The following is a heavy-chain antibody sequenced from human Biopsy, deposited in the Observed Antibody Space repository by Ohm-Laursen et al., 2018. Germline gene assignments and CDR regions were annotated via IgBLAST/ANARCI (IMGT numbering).Heavy chain of an antibody. CDR3: ARLYRLDDYWNDDPPDAFDV. V-gene: IGHV4-59*01. CDR1: GGSISSDY. CDR2: ISNRGST. Sequence: SETLSLTCTVSGGSISSDYWSWIRQSPGKGLEWIGYISNRGSTNYNPSLRGRVTISVDTSKNQFSLKLSSVTAADTAVFFCARLYRLDDYWNDDPPDAFDVWGQGTRVTASS. J-gene: IGHJ3*01. D-gene: IGHD3-3*01.